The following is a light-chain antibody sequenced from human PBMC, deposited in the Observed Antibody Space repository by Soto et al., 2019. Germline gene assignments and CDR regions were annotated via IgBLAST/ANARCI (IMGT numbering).Light chain of an antibody. CDR3: GSYTSSSTLYV. V-gene: IGLV2-14*01. Sequence: QSALTQPASVSGSPGQSITISGTGTSIDVGGSNYVSWYQQHPGKAPKLMIYDVSNRPSGVSARFSGSKSGNTASLTISGLQTEDEADYYCGSYTSSSTLYVFGTGTKLTVL. CDR2: DVS. CDR1: SIDVGGSNY. J-gene: IGLJ1*01.